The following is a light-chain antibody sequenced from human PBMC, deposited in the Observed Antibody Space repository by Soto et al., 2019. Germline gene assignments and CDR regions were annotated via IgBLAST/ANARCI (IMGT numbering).Light chain of an antibody. V-gene: IGLV2-23*02. CDR2: EVS. CDR3: CSYAGGSTYVV. J-gene: IGLJ2*01. Sequence: QSALTQPASVSGSPGQSITISCTGTSSDVGTYNLVSWYQQHPGKAPKVMIYEVSKRPSGVSNRFSGSKSGNTASLTISGRQAEDEADYYCCSYAGGSTYVVFGGGTKLTVL. CDR1: SSDVGTYNL.